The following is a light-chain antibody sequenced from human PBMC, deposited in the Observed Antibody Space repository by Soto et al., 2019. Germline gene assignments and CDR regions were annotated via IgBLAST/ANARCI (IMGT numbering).Light chain of an antibody. Sequence: EIVMTQSPATLSVSPGERATLSGRASQSVSSNLAWYQQKPGQAPRLLIYGASTRATGIPARFSGSGSGTEFTLTISILQSEDFAVYYCQQYNNWPQTFGQGTKVDIK. CDR2: GAS. J-gene: IGKJ1*01. CDR3: QQYNNWPQT. V-gene: IGKV3-15*01. CDR1: QSVSSN.